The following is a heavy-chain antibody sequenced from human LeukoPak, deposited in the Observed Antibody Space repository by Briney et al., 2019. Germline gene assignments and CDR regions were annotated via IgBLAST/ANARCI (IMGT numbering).Heavy chain of an antibody. CDR1: GFTFSSYA. D-gene: IGHD5-18*01. J-gene: IGHJ6*02. Sequence: PGRSLRLSCAASGFTFSSYAMHWFRQAPGKGLEWVAVISYDGSNKYYADSVKGRFTISRDNSKNTLYLQMNSLRVEDTAVYFCARANPSYGLSVLSPYGMDVWGQGTTVTVSS. V-gene: IGHV3-30-3*01. CDR2: ISYDGSNK. CDR3: ARANPSYGLSVLSPYGMDV.